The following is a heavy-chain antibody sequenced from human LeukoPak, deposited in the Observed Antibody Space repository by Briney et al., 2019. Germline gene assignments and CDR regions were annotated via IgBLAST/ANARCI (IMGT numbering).Heavy chain of an antibody. D-gene: IGHD5-18*01. CDR1: GFTFSSYG. J-gene: IGHJ4*02. CDR2: IRYDGSNK. Sequence: GGSLRLSCAASGFTFSSYGMHWVRQAPGKGLEWVAFIRYDGSNKYYADSVKGRFTISRDNSKNTLYLQMNSLGAEDTAVHYCAKDSDTAMVTCFDYWGQGTLVTVSS. CDR3: AKDSDTAMVTCFDY. V-gene: IGHV3-30*02.